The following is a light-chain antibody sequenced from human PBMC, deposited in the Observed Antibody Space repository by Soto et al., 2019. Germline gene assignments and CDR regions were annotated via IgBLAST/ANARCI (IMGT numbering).Light chain of an antibody. J-gene: IGLJ1*01. V-gene: IGLV2-14*01. CDR1: SSDIGASNF. Sequence: QSALTQPPSVSGSPGQSITVSCTGTSSDIGASNFVSWYQHLPGRAPKVIIFEATNRPSGVSNRLSGSKSGITASLTISGLKADDEAEYFSISYKTDDTFLFGTGTKVTVL. CDR2: EAT. CDR3: ISYKTDDTFL.